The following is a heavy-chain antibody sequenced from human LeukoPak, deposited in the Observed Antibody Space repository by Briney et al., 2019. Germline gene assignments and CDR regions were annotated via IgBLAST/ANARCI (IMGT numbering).Heavy chain of an antibody. D-gene: IGHD7-27*01. V-gene: IGHV3-74*01. CDR3: ARGANWGSNAFDI. CDR2: LTGDGSTT. J-gene: IGHJ3*02. Sequence: GGSLRLSCAASGFTFSTYLMHWVRQAPGKGLVWVSRLTGDGSTTSYADSVKGRLTISRDNAKNTLFLQMNSLRAEDTAVYYCARGANWGSNAFDIWGQGTVVTVSS. CDR1: GFTFSTYL.